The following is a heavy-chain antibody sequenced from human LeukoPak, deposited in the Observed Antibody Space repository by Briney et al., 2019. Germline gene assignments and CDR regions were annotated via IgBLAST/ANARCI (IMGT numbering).Heavy chain of an antibody. D-gene: IGHD5-18*01. V-gene: IGHV1-58*02. CDR3: AADRVQLRAFDI. J-gene: IGHJ3*02. CDR2: IVVGSGNT. Sequence: ASVKVSCKASGFTFTSSAMQWVRQARGRRLEWIGWIVVGSGNTNYAQKFQERVTITRDMSTSTAHMELSSLRSEDTAVYYCAADRVQLRAFDIWGQGTMVTVSS. CDR1: GFTFTSSA.